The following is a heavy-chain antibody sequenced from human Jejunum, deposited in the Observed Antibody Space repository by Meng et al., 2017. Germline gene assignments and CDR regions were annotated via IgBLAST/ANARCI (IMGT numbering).Heavy chain of an antibody. Sequence: GSLRLSCTVSGYSISGGYYWNWVRQSPGKGLEWIGSIYPTETTYYNPSLKSRLTISIDTSKNQFSLKLGSVTAADTAVYYCGRSTSSWYFIYYWGQGTLVTVSS. CDR3: GRSTSSWYFIYY. J-gene: IGHJ4*02. CDR1: GYSISGGYY. CDR2: IYPTETT. D-gene: IGHD6-13*01. V-gene: IGHV4-38-2*02.